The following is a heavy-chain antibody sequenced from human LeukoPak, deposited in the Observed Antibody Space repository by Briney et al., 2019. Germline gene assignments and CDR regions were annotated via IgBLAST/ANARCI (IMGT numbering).Heavy chain of an antibody. Sequence: PSETLTLTCTVSGASISTRSNYWGWIRQPPGKGLEWIGSIYYSGSTYFNPSLQSRVTLSVDTSNSQFFLKLNSVTAADTAVYYCARLASSGWSHCDYWGQGTLVTVSS. CDR1: GASISTRSNY. V-gene: IGHV4-39*01. CDR2: IYYSGST. J-gene: IGHJ4*02. D-gene: IGHD6-19*01. CDR3: ARLASSGWSHCDY.